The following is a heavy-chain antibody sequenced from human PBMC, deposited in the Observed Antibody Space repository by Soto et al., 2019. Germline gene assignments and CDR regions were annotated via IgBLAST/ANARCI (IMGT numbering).Heavy chain of an antibody. CDR1: DDSINSDKYY. V-gene: IGHV4-39*01. CDR3: ARLEGLATISYYVDF. Sequence: QLQLQESGPGLVKPSETLSLTCSVSDDSINSDKYYWGWIRKPPGKGLEWIGSIYYRGNAYYNPSLQNRITISLDKSKSQFSLKLNSVTAADSAVYFCARLEGLATISYYVDFWGPGALVTVSS. CDR2: IYYRGNA. D-gene: IGHD3-3*01. J-gene: IGHJ4*02.